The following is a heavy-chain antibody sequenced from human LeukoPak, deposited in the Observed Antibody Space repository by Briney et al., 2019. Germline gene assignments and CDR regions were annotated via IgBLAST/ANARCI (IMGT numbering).Heavy chain of an antibody. Sequence: SETLSLTCAVSGGSISSSSYYWGWIRQPPGKGLEWIGSIYYSGSTYYNPSLKSRVTISVDTSKNQFSLKLSSVTAADTAVYYCAGNSGNSDYWGQGTLVTVSS. CDR1: GGSISSSSYY. J-gene: IGHJ4*02. V-gene: IGHV4-39*01. D-gene: IGHD6-19*01. CDR2: IYYSGST. CDR3: AGNSGNSDY.